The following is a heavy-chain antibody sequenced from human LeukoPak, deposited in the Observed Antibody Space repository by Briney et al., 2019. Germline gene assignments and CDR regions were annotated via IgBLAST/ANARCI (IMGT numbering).Heavy chain of an antibody. Sequence: GGSLRLSCAASRFTFSSYGMHWVRQAPGKGLEWVAYIQYDGSNEQYADSVKGRFSISRDSSKNILYLQMNSLRAEDTAVYYCAKDRCSNGVGCYYYYMDVWGKGTAVTISS. CDR2: IQYDGSNE. J-gene: IGHJ6*03. CDR3: AKDRCSNGVGCYYYYMDV. D-gene: IGHD2-8*01. V-gene: IGHV3-30*02. CDR1: RFTFSSYG.